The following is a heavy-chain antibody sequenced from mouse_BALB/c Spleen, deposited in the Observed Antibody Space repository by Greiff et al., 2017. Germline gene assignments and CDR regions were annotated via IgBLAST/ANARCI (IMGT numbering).Heavy chain of an antibody. CDR1: GYAFTSYN. J-gene: IGHJ4*01. Sequence: EVKLVESGPELVKPGASVKVSCKASGYAFTSYNMYWVKQSHGKSLEWIGYIDPYNGGTSYNQKFKGKATLTVDKSSSTAYMHLNSLTSEDSAVYYCARNGNCFYAMDYWGQGTSVTVSS. V-gene: IGHV1S135*01. CDR3: ARNGNCFYAMDY. D-gene: IGHD2-1*01. CDR2: IDPYNGGT.